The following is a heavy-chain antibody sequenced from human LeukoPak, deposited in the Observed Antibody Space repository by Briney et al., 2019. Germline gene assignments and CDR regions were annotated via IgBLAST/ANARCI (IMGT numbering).Heavy chain of an antibody. D-gene: IGHD6-13*01. CDR1: GYTFSSYE. CDR3: ARGVAADL. V-gene: IGHV1-8*02. Sequence: ASVKVSCKASGYTFSSYEINWVRQATGQGLEWMGWMNPNSGNIGFAQEFQGRVTMTRNTSISTAYMELSSLTSEDTAVYYCARGVAADLWGQGTLVTVSS. CDR2: MNPNSGNI. J-gene: IGHJ4*02.